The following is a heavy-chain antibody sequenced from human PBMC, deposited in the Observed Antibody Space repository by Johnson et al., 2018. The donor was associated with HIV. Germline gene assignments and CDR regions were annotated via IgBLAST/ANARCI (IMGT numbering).Heavy chain of an antibody. D-gene: IGHD3-10*01. CDR3: AKGSYYYASGSYYNGKAFDI. J-gene: IGHJ3*02. CDR2: ISYDGSNK. Sequence: QVQLVESGGGVVQPGRSLRLSCAASGFTFSSYGMHWVRRAPGKGLEWVAVISYDGSNKYYADSVKGRFTISRDNSKNTLYLQMNSLRAEDTAVYYCAKGSYYYASGSYYNGKAFDIWGQGTMVTVSS. V-gene: IGHV3-30*18. CDR1: GFTFSSYG.